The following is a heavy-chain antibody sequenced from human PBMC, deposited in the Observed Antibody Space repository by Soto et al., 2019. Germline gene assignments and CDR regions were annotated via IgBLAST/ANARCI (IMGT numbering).Heavy chain of an antibody. J-gene: IGHJ4*02. CDR3: AKAQYTVISKTLDY. V-gene: IGHV3-23*01. Sequence: EVHLLESGGGLVQPGGSLRLSCVASGFTFSSYTMYWVRQVPGKGLEWVSDISESGAITHYADSVKAPFTISRDDPRSTLYLQMLALRGDDAAVYYCAKAQYTVISKTLDYWGQGTLGTVST. CDR2: ISESGAIT. D-gene: IGHD3-22*01. CDR1: GFTFSSYT.